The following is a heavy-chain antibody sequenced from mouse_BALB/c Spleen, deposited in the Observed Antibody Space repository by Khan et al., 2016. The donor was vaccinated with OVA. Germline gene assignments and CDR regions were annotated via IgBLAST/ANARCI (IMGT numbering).Heavy chain of an antibody. J-gene: IGHJ3*01. Sequence: VPLQQPGPELVKPGASVRISCKTSGYTFTDFNLDWVKQSHGKSLEWIGYIFPNNGGTGYNQKFKTKATLTVDSSSSTAYMELRSPTSEDSAVYYGARSGYGSFAYWGQGTLVTVSA. CDR3: ARSGYGSFAY. CDR1: GYTFTDFN. CDR2: IFPNNGGT. V-gene: IGHV1S29*02. D-gene: IGHD3-1*01.